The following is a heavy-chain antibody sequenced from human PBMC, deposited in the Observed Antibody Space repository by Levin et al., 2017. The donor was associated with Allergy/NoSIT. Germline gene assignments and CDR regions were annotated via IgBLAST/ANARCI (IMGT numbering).Heavy chain of an antibody. V-gene: IGHV4-39*01. Sequence: SQTLSLTCTVSGGSISSSSYYWGWIRQPPGKGLEWIGSIYYSGSTYYNPSLKSRVTISVDTSKNQFSLKLSSVTAADTAVYYCANGHPTTVTTFGYWGQGTLVTVCS. CDR1: GGSISSSSYY. CDR2: IYYSGST. J-gene: IGHJ4*02. CDR3: ANGHPTTVTTFGY. D-gene: IGHD4-17*01.